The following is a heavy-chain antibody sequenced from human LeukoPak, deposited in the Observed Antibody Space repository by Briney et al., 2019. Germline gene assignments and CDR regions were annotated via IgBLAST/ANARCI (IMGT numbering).Heavy chain of an antibody. J-gene: IGHJ4*02. D-gene: IGHD1-26*01. CDR1: GYSISSGYY. V-gene: IGHV4-38-2*01. CDR2: IYHSGST. CDR3: AIYTGEWDLLQYYFDY. Sequence: SETLSLTCAVSGYSISSGYYWGWIRQPPGKGLEWIGSIYHSGSTYYNPSLKSRVTISVDTSKNQFSLKLSSVTAADTAVYYCAIYTGEWDLLQYYFDYWGQGTLVTVSS.